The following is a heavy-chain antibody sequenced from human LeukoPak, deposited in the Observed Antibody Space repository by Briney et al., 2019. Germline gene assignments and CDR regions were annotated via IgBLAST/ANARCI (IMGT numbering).Heavy chain of an antibody. Sequence: RSGGSLRLSCAASGFTFDDYGMSWVRQAPGKGLEWVSGINWSGGSIGYADSVRGRFTISRDNAKNSLYLQMNNLRAEDTALYYCARARRGSSYYFDYWGQGTLVTVSS. CDR3: ARARRGSSYYFDY. CDR1: GFTFDDYG. J-gene: IGHJ4*02. D-gene: IGHD3-10*01. CDR2: INWSGGSI. V-gene: IGHV3-20*04.